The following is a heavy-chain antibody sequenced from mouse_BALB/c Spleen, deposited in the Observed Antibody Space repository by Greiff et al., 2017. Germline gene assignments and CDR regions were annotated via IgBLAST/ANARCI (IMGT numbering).Heavy chain of an antibody. CDR2: IWAGGST. V-gene: IGHV2-9*02. D-gene: IGHD2-1*01. J-gene: IGHJ3*01. CDR3: ARSGNYWFAY. CDR1: GFSLTSYG. Sequence: VQLVESGPGLVAPSQSLSITCTVSGFSLTSYGVHWVRQPPGKGLEWLGVIWAGGSTNYNSALMSRLSISKDNSKSQVFLKMNSLQTDDTAMYYCARSGNYWFAYWGQGTLVTVSA.